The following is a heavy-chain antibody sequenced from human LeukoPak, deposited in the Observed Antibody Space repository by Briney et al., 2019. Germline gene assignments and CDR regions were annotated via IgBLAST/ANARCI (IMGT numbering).Heavy chain of an antibody. J-gene: IGHJ4*02. CDR1: GGSFSGYY. D-gene: IGHD2-15*01. CDR2: INHSGST. Sequence: SETLSLTCAVYGGSFSGYYWSWIRQPPGKGLEWIGEINHSGSTIYNPSLKSRVTISVDTSKNQFSLKLSSVTAADTAVYYCARMILRSYYFDYWGQGTLVTVSS. V-gene: IGHV4-34*01. CDR3: ARMILRSYYFDY.